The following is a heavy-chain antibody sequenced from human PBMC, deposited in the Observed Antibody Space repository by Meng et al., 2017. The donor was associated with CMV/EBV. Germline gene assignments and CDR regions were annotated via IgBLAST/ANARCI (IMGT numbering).Heavy chain of an antibody. D-gene: IGHD2-15*01. V-gene: IGHV4-39*07. CDR1: GGSISSSSYY. Sequence: SETLSPTCTVSGGSISSSSYYWGWLRQPPGKGLERIGSIYYSGSTYYKPSLKSRVTISVDTSKNQFSLKLSSVTAADTAVYYCASGALGYCSGGSCYSTYYGMDVWGQGTTVTVSS. CDR2: IYYSGST. CDR3: ASGALGYCSGGSCYSTYYGMDV. J-gene: IGHJ6*02.